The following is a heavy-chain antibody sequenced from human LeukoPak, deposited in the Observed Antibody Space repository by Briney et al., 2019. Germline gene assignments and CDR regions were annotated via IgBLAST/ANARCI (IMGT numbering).Heavy chain of an antibody. Sequence: GRSLSLSCTASGFTSADYAMTWFRQAPGKGLEGVGCIRSKAYGGTTEYPASVKGRITISRYDSKSIAYLQKDSMKIEDTAVYYCSRVPIRTVTWVVVLKGHDVFDMWGQGTIITVSS. CDR2: IRSKAYGGTT. CDR1: GFTSADYA. CDR3: SRVPIRTVTWVVVLKGHDVFDM. D-gene: IGHD2-2*01. V-gene: IGHV3-49*03. J-gene: IGHJ3*02.